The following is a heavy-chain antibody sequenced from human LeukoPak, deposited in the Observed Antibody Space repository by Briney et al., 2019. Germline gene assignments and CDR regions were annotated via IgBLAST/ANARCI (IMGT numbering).Heavy chain of an antibody. CDR2: ISSSGATI. CDR3: ARDLRGTGYNFDY. CDR1: GFTFSTYN. D-gene: IGHD3-9*01. Sequence: PGGSLRLSCAASGFTFSTYNMNWVRQAPGKGLEWVSYISSSGATIYYGDSVKGRFTISRDNAQNSLYLQMNSLRAEDTAVYYCARDLRGTGYNFDYWGQGTLVTVSS. V-gene: IGHV3-48*04. J-gene: IGHJ4*02.